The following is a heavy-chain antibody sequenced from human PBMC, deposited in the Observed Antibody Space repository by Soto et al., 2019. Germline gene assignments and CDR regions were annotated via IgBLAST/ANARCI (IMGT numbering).Heavy chain of an antibody. CDR2: IIPISETT. CDR3: ARSQGSSTSLEIYYYYYYGMDV. Sequence: QVQLVQSGAEVKKPGSSVKVSCKASGGTFSSYAISWVRQAPGQGLEWMGGIIPISETTNYAQKVQGRVTNTADESKSTAYMELSSLRSEDTAVYYCARSQGSSTSLEIYYYYYYGMDVWGQGTTVTVSS. D-gene: IGHD2-2*01. J-gene: IGHJ6*02. V-gene: IGHV1-69*01. CDR1: GGTFSSYA.